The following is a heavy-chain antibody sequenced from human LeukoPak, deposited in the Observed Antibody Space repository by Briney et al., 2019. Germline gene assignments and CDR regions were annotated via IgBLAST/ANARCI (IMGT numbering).Heavy chain of an antibody. D-gene: IGHD3-10*01. V-gene: IGHV3-23*01. Sequence: PGGSLRLSCAASGFTFSAYALNWVRQAPGRGLEWVSTISGRGDSTHYADSVKGRFTISRENSKNMPYLQMNSLRVEDTAIYYCAQPPPLTMFREPNWGQGTLVTVSS. J-gene: IGHJ4*02. CDR1: GFTFSAYA. CDR3: AQPPPLTMFREPN. CDR2: ISGRGDST.